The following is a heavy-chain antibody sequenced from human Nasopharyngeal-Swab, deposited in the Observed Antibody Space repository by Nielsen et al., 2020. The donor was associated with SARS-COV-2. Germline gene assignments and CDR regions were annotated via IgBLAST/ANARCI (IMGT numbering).Heavy chain of an antibody. CDR3: AKDPYGSGSYSDYFDY. CDR2: ISGSGGST. D-gene: IGHD3-10*01. V-gene: IGHV3-23*01. Sequence: GESLKISCAASGFTFSSYGMHWVRQAPGKGLEWVSAISGSGGSTYYADSVKGRFTISRDNSKNTLYLQMNSLRAEDTAVYYCAKDPYGSGSYSDYFDYWGQGTLVTVSS. J-gene: IGHJ4*02. CDR1: GFTFSSYG.